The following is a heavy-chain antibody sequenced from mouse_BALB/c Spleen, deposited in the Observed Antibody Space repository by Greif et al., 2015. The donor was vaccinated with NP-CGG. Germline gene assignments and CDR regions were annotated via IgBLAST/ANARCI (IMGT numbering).Heavy chain of an antibody. Sequence: VKLVESGPQLVRPGASVKISCKASGYSFTSYWMHWVKQRPGQGLEWIGMIDPSDSETRLNQKFKDKATLTVDKSSSTAYMQLSSPTSEDSAVFYCARGGSSYAMDYWGQGTSVTVSS. CDR1: GYSFTSYW. CDR2: IDPSDSET. CDR3: ARGGSSYAMDY. J-gene: IGHJ4*01. D-gene: IGHD1-1*01. V-gene: IGHV1S126*01.